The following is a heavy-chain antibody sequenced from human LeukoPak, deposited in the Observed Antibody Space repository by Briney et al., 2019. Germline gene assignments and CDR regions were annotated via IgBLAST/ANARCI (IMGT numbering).Heavy chain of an antibody. Sequence: SETLSLTCAVYGGSFSGYYWSWIRQPPGKGLEWIGYIYYSGSTNYNPSLKSRVTISVDTSKNQFSLKLSSVTAADTAVYYCARDPGGGNSGYDYWGQGTLVTVSS. D-gene: IGHD4-23*01. CDR2: IYYSGST. V-gene: IGHV4-59*01. J-gene: IGHJ4*02. CDR3: ARDPGGGNSGYDY. CDR1: GGSFSGYY.